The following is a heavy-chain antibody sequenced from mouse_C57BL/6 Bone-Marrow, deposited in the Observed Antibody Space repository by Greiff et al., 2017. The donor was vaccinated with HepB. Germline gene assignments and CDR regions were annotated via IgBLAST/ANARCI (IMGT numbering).Heavy chain of an antibody. D-gene: IGHD2-2*01. CDR1: GYTFTSYT. J-gene: IGHJ1*03. Sequence: QVQLKESGAELARPGASVKMSCKASGYTFTSYTMHWVKQRPGQGLEWIGYINPSSGYTKYNQKFKDKATLTADKSSSTAYMQLSSLTSEDSAVYYCARRYGSFYWYCDVWGTGTTVTVSS. V-gene: IGHV1-4*01. CDR3: ARRYGSFYWYCDV. CDR2: INPSSGYT.